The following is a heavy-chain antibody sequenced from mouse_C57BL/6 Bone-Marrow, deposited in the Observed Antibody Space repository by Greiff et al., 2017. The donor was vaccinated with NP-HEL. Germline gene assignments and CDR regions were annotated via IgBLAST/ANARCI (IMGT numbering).Heavy chain of an antibody. J-gene: IGHJ4*01. CDR1: GYTFTDYT. Sequence: QVQLKQSDAELVKPGASVKISCKVSGYTFTDYTIHWMKQRPEQGLEWIGYIYPRDGSTKYNEKFKGKATLTADKSSSTAYMQLNSLTSEDSAVYFCAREVIIYDGYYDYAMDYWGQGTSVTVSS. D-gene: IGHD2-3*01. V-gene: IGHV1-78*01. CDR3: AREVIIYDGYYDYAMDY. CDR2: IYPRDGST.